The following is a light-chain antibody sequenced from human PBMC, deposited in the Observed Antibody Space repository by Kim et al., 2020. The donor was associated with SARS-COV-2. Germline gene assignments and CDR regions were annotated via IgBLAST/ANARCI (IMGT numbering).Light chain of an antibody. J-gene: IGLJ2*01. V-gene: IGLV3-21*04. CDR3: QVWDSTTNQVV. CDR2: YNS. CDR1: NIGTKS. Sequence: PGQTASIARADDNIGTKSVHWYQLKPGQAPVKVIYYNSDRPSGIPGRFSGSNSGNTATLTVSRVEAGDEADYYCQVWDSTTNQVVFGGGTKVTVL.